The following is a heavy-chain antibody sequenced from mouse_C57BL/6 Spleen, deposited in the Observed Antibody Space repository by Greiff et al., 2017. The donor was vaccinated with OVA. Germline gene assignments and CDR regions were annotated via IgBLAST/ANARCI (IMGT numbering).Heavy chain of an antibody. V-gene: IGHV1-64*01. J-gene: IGHJ1*03. CDR3: ARGEKTTVVATRYFDV. CDR2: IHPNSGST. D-gene: IGHD1-1*01. CDR1: GYTFTSYW. Sequence: VKLQQPGAELVKPGASVKLSCKASGYTFTSYWMHWVKQRPGQGLEWIGMIHPNSGSTNYNEKFKSKATLTVDKSSSTAYMQLSSLTSEDSAVYYCARGEKTTVVATRYFDVWGTGTTVTVSS.